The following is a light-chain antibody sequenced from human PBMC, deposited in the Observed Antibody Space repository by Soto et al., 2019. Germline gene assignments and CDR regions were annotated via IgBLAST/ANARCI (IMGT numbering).Light chain of an antibody. Sequence: AIRMTQSPSSFSASTGDRVTITCRASQGISSYLAWYQQKPGKAPKLLIYAASTLQSGVPSRFSGSGSGTDFTLTISCLQSVDFATYYCQQYYSYPQITFGQGTRLEIK. CDR1: QGISSY. V-gene: IGKV1-8*01. CDR3: QQYYSYPQIT. J-gene: IGKJ5*01. CDR2: AAS.